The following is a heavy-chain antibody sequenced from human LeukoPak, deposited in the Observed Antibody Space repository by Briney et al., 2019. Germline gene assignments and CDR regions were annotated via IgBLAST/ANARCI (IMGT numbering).Heavy chain of an antibody. CDR2: ISGSGGST. CDR1: GFTFSSYA. Sequence: PGGSLRLSCAASGFTFSSYAMHWVRQAPGKGLEWVSAISGSGGSTYYADSVKGRFTISRDNSKNTLYLQMNSLRAEDTAVYYCAKDIPYYYDSSGYHSSDIWGQGTMVTVSS. CDR3: AKDIPYYYDSSGYHSSDI. D-gene: IGHD3-22*01. J-gene: IGHJ3*02. V-gene: IGHV3-23*01.